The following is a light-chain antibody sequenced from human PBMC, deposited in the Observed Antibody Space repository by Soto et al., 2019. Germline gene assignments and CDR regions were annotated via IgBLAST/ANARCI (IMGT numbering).Light chain of an antibody. CDR2: AAS. J-gene: IGKJ1*01. CDR1: QSITSY. V-gene: IGKV1-39*01. CDR3: QQSNTTPWT. Sequence: DIQMTQSPSSLSASVGDRVTITCRASQSITSYLNWYQQKPGKAPQLLIYAASSLQSGVPSRFSGRGSGTDFTLPISRPQPEDFATYFWQQSNTTPWTFGQGTKVEVQ.